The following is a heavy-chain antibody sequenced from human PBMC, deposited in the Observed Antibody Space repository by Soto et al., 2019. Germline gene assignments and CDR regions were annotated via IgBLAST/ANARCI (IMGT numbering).Heavy chain of an antibody. CDR1: GFTFSSYW. V-gene: IGHV3-7*01. CDR2: IKQDGSEK. J-gene: IGHJ5*02. D-gene: IGHD2-2*01. CDR3: ARRYCSSTSCRYNWFDP. Sequence: EVQLVESGGGLVQPGGSLRLSCAASGFTFSSYWMSWVRQAPGKGLEWVANIKQDGSEKYYVDSVKGRFTISRDNAKNSLYLQMNSLRAEDTAVYYCARRYCSSTSCRYNWFDPWGQGTLDPVSS.